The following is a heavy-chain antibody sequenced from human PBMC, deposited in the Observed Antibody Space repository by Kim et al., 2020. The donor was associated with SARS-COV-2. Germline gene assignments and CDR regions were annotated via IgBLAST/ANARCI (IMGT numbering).Heavy chain of an antibody. V-gene: IGHV3-48*01. D-gene: IGHD2-2*01. J-gene: IGHJ6*03. CDR2: IRSSSSTI. Sequence: GGSLRLSCAGSGFTFSNYCMNWVRQAPGKGLEWVACIRSSSSTIYYEYCTTGRVRISIANAKKPLYLQLHRHKVEATDMSVCDSITSCSSTGYY. CDR3: DSITSCSSTGYY. CDR1: GFTFSNYC.